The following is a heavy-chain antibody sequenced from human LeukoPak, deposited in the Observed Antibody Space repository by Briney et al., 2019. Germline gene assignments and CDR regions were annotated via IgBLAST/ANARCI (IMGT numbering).Heavy chain of an antibody. D-gene: IGHD2-15*01. V-gene: IGHV3-23*01. J-gene: IGHJ6*02. CDR3: ARGIKSYYGVDV. Sequence: GESLRLSCAASGFTFNDYAMAWVRQAPGKGLEWVSTITGSGDRTYYTDSVKGRFTISRDNSKNTVYLHMNSLRVEDAAVYYCARGIKSYYGVDVWGQGTTVTVSS. CDR1: GFTFNDYA. CDR2: ITGSGDRT.